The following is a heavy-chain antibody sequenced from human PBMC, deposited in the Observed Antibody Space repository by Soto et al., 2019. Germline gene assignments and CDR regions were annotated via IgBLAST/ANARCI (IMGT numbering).Heavy chain of an antibody. CDR2: INPSNGNT. CDR3: ARALPYSSSGDS. J-gene: IGHJ4*02. CDR1: GYTPTGYY. Sequence: GASVKVSCKASGYTPTGYYMHWVRQAPGQGLEWMGWINPSNGNTYYGQKFQGRVTMTTDSFTSTAYMELSSLTSDDTAVYYCARALPYSSSGDSWGRGTLVTVSS. D-gene: IGHD6-13*01. V-gene: IGHV1-2*02.